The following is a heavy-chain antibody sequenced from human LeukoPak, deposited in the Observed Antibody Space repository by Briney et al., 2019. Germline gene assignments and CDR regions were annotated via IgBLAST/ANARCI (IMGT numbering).Heavy chain of an antibody. CDR1: GYTFTSYG. V-gene: IGHV1-18*04. CDR3: ARDQRIWYSSGWPYFDY. CDR2: ISVYNGNT. D-gene: IGHD6-19*01. Sequence: GASVKVSCKASGYTFTSYGISWLRQAPGQGLEWMGLISVYNGNTNYAQKHQGRVTMTTDTSTSTAYMELRSLRSDDTAVYYCARDQRIWYSSGWPYFDYWGQGTLVTVSS. J-gene: IGHJ4*02.